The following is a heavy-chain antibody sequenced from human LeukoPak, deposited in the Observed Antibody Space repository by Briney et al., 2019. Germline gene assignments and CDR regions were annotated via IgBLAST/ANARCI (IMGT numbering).Heavy chain of an antibody. Sequence: KPSETLSLTCTVSGGSISSSSYYWSWIRQPPGKGLEWIGEINHSGSTNYNPSLKSRVTISVDTSRNQFSLKLSSVTAADTAVYYCARGGVITIFGVVRRRAFDIWGQGTMVTVSS. CDR2: INHSGST. J-gene: IGHJ3*02. CDR1: GGSISSSSYY. D-gene: IGHD3-3*01. V-gene: IGHV4-39*07. CDR3: ARGGVITIFGVVRRRAFDI.